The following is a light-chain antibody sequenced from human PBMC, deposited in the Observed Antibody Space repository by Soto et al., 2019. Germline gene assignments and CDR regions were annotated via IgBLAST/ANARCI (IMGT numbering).Light chain of an antibody. CDR2: GND. J-gene: IGLJ3*02. Sequence: QAVVTQPPSASGTPGQRVAISCSGSSSNIGSHTVNWYQQLPGTAHKLLIYGNDQRPSGVPDRFSGSKSGTSASLAISGLQSEDEVDYYCAAWDDSLNGPVFGGGTKLTVL. V-gene: IGLV1-44*01. CDR3: AAWDDSLNGPV. CDR1: SSNIGSHT.